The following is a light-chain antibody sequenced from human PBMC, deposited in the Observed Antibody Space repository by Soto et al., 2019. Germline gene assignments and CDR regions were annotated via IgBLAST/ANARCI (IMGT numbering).Light chain of an antibody. CDR3: QQRSIWPPECT. J-gene: IGKJ2*02. Sequence: EIVLAQSPGIVSLSPGERATLSCRASQTISGTSLAWYQQKPGQAPRLLIYGASSRATGIPDRFTGSGSATDFTLTISRLEPEDFGIYYCQQRSIWPPECTFGQGTKLEIK. CDR1: QTISGTS. CDR2: GAS. V-gene: IGKV3D-20*02.